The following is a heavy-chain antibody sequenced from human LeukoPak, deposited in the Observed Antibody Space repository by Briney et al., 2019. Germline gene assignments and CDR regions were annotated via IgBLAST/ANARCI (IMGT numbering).Heavy chain of an antibody. CDR2: ISSISSYI. CDR1: GFTFSSYS. J-gene: IGHJ3*01. Sequence: PGGSLRLSCAASGFTFSSYSMNWVRQAPGKGLEWVSSISSISSYIYYADSVKGRFTISRDNSKKSLFLQMNSLRAGDTALYYCVQDKRGAFDLWGQGTMVTVSS. CDR3: VQDKRGAFDL. D-gene: IGHD1-1*01. V-gene: IGHV3-21*04.